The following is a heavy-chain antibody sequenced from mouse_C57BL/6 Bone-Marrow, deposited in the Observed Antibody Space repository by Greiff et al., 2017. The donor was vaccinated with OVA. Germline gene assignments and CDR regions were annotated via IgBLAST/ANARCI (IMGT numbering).Heavy chain of an antibody. CDR1: GFTFSDYY. J-gene: IGHJ2*01. CDR3: ARHARYGTTYYFDY. CDR2: ISNGGGST. D-gene: IGHD1-1*01. V-gene: IGHV5-12*01. Sequence: EVKLVESGGGLVQPGGSLKLSCAASGFTFSDYYMYWVRQTPEKRLEWVAYISNGGGSTYYPDTVKGRFTISRDNAKNTLYLQMSRLKSEDTAMYYWARHARYGTTYYFDYWGQGTTLTVSS.